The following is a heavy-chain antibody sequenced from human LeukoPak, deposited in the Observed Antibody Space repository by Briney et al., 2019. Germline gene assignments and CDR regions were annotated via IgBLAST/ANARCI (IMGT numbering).Heavy chain of an antibody. Sequence: GGSLRLSCAASGFTFSSYAMSWVRQAPGKGLEWVSAISSNGDNIYYADSVRGRFTISRDNSKNTLYLQINSLRAEDTALYFCASVVRPGYFFYYGLGVWGRGATVTVSS. CDR3: ASVVRPGYFFYYGLGV. J-gene: IGHJ6*02. CDR2: ISSNGDNI. CDR1: GFTFSSYA. V-gene: IGHV3-23*01.